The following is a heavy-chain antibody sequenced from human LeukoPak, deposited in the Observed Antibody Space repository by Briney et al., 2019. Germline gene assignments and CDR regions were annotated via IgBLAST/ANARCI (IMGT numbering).Heavy chain of an antibody. Sequence: ASVKVSCKASGYTFTGYYMHWVQQAPGQGLEWMGWINPNSGGTNYAQKFQGRVTMTRDTSISTAYMELSRLRSDDTAVYYCARERIAARRGTPGYWGQGTLVTVSS. CDR3: ARERIAARRGTPGY. CDR2: INPNSGGT. V-gene: IGHV1-2*02. CDR1: GYTFTGYY. D-gene: IGHD6-6*01. J-gene: IGHJ4*02.